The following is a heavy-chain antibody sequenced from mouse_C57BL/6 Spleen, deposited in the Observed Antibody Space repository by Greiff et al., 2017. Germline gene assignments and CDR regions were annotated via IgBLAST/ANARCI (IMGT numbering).Heavy chain of an antibody. CDR1: GYTFTSYW. Sequence: QVQLQQPGAELVRPGSSVKLSCKASGYTFTSYWMHWVKQRPIQGLEWIGNIDPSDSETHYNQKFKDKATLTVDKSSSTAYMQLSSLTSEDSAVYDCVYYGNYGWYFDVWGTGTTVTVSS. CDR3: VYYGNYGWYFDV. D-gene: IGHD2-1*01. CDR2: IDPSDSET. V-gene: IGHV1-52*01. J-gene: IGHJ1*03.